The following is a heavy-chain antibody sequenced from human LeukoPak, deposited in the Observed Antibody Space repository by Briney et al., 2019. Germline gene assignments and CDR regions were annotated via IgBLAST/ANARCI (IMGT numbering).Heavy chain of an antibody. V-gene: IGHV3-23*01. Sequence: PGGSLRLSCAASGFTFNNYAMTWVRQAPGKGLEWVSLINGGAGSSYYADSVKGRFTVPRDNSKNTLYLQMNSLGDDDTAVYYCAKGQGYNYGDGIDYWGQGTLVTVSS. CDR3: AKGQGYNYGDGIDY. J-gene: IGHJ4*02. CDR1: GFTFNNYA. D-gene: IGHD5-18*01. CDR2: INGGAGSS.